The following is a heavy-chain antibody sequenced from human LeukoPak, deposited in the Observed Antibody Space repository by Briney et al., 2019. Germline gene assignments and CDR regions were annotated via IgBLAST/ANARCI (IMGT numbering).Heavy chain of an antibody. J-gene: IGHJ4*02. CDR3: ATTGGYWTGIFDR. V-gene: IGHV3-53*01. CDR2: IHGDGGT. CDR1: GFTVTTNY. D-gene: IGHD2-8*02. Sequence: GGSLRPSCAASGFTVTTNYMTWVRQAPGKGLEWVSGIHGDGGTYYADSVKGRFTISRDSSKNTLYLQMNSLRAEDTAVYYCATTGGYWTGIFDRWGQGTLVTVSS.